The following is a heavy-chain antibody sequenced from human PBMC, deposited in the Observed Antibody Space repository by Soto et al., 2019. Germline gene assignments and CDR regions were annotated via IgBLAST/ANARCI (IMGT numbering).Heavy chain of an antibody. CDR2: IYYTGKT. CDR1: GGSLSSGGYY. CDR3: ARVFAGSFDY. Sequence: SETLSLTCTVSGGSLSSGGYYWSWLRQLPGKGLEWIGYIYYTGKTYYNPALKSRLAMSVDTSKNQFSLKLSSVTAADSALYYCARVFAGSFDYWGQGTLVTVSS. J-gene: IGHJ4*02. D-gene: IGHD2-21*01. V-gene: IGHV4-31*03.